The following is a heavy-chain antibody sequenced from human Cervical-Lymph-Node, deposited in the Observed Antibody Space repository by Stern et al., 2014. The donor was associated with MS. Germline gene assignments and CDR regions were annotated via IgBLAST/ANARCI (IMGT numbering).Heavy chain of an antibody. CDR1: GYTFTDYY. CDR3: AREIHPAITFDI. D-gene: IGHD2-21*01. J-gene: IGHJ3*02. Sequence: VQLVESGAEMKRPGTSMKVSCKASGYTFTDYYMNLVRQAPGQGLQWMGRINPKTGGANYTEAFQGRVTMARDTSISTGYMVLSSLRSDDTAVYYCAREIHPAITFDIWGQGTVVTVSS. CDR2: INPKTGGA. V-gene: IGHV1-2*02.